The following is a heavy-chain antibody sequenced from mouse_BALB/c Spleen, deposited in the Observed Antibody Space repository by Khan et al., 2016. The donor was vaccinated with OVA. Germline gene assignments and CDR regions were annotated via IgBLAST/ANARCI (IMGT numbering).Heavy chain of an antibody. CDR1: GYTFTSYW. Sequence: LQQSGSELVRPGASVKLSCKASGYTFTSYWMHWVKQRHGQGLEWIGNIYPGSGSTNYDEKFKSKGTLTVDTSSSTAYMHLSSLTSEDSAVYYGTRRGLGGAMDYWGQGTSVTVSS. CDR2: IYPGSGST. V-gene: IGHV1S22*01. J-gene: IGHJ4*01. CDR3: TRRGLGGAMDY. D-gene: IGHD4-1*01.